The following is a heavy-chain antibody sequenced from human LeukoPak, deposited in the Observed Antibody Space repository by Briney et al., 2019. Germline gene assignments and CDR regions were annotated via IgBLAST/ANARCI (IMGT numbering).Heavy chain of an antibody. D-gene: IGHD5-12*01. CDR3: ASLYSGYDDPTPY. J-gene: IGHJ4*02. CDR1: GGSISSYY. CDR2: IYYSGST. V-gene: IGHV4-59*01. Sequence: SETLSLTCTVSGGSISSYYWSWIRQPPGKGLEWIGYIYYSGSTNYNPSLKSRVTISVDTSKNQFSLKLSSVTTADTAVYYCASLYSGYDDPTPYWGQGTLVTVSS.